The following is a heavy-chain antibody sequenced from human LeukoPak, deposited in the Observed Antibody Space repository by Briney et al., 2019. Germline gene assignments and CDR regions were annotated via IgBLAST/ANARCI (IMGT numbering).Heavy chain of an antibody. CDR1: GFTFSSYA. Sequence: GGSLRLSCAASGFTFSSYAMSWVRQAPGKGLEWVSAISGSGGSTYYADSVKGRFTISRDNSKNTLYLQMNSLRAEDTAVYYCARVEGSGSYYYSFNYWGQGTLVTVSS. CDR3: ARVEGSGSYYYSFNY. V-gene: IGHV3-23*01. CDR2: ISGSGGST. J-gene: IGHJ4*02. D-gene: IGHD3-10*01.